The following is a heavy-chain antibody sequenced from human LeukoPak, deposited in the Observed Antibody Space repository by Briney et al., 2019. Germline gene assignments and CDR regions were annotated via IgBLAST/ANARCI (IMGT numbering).Heavy chain of an antibody. CDR2: MNPNSGNT. CDR3: ARVGIAAAGTGGSWFDP. J-gene: IGHJ5*02. CDR1: GYTFTSYD. D-gene: IGHD6-13*01. V-gene: IGHV1-8*03. Sequence: ASVKVSCKASGYTFTSYDINWVRQATGQGLEWMGWMNPNSGNTGYAQKFQGRVTITRNTSISTAYMELSSLRSEDTAMYYCARVGIAAAGTGGSWFDPWGQGTLVTVSS.